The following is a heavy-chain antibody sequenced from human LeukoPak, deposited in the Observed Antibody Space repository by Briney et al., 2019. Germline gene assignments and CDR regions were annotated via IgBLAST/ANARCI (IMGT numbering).Heavy chain of an antibody. CDR1: GGSISSGGYY. J-gene: IGHJ4*02. D-gene: IGHD3-22*01. CDR2: IYYSGST. V-gene: IGHV4-31*03. Sequence: SETLSLTCTVSGGSISSGGYYWSWIRQHPGTGLEWIGYIYYSGSTYYNPSLKSRVTISVDTSKNQFSLKLSSVTAADTAVYYCARSDSSGYSPLDYWGQGTLVTVSS. CDR3: ARSDSSGYSPLDY.